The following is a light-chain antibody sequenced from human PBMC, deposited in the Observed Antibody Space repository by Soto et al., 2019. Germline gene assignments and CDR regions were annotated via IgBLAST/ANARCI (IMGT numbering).Light chain of an antibody. V-gene: IGKV3-20*01. CDR1: QSVSSNY. Sequence: EIVLTQSPGTLSLSPGERATLSCRASQSVSSNYLAWYQQKPGQAPRLVIYGASSRATGIPDRFSGSGSGTDFTLTISRLEPEDFAVYYCQQYGSSPWTFGQGTNVEIK. CDR2: GAS. J-gene: IGKJ1*01. CDR3: QQYGSSPWT.